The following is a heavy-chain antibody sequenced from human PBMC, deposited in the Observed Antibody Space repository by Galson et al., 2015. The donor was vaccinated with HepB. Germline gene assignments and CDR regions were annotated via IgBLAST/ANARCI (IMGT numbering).Heavy chain of an antibody. J-gene: IGHJ6*02. CDR1: GFTFSSYS. Sequence: SLRLSCAVSGFTFSSYSMNWVRQAPGKGLEWVSSISSSSSYIYYADSVKGRFTISRDNAKNSLYLQMNSLRAEDTAVYYCASRYVDSGYDFFDSAYGMDVWGQGTTVTVSS. V-gene: IGHV3-21*01. CDR2: ISSSSSYI. CDR3: ASRYVDSGYDFFDSAYGMDV. D-gene: IGHD5-12*01.